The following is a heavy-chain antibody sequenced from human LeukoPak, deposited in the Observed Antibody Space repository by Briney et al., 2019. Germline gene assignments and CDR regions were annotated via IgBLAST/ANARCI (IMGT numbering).Heavy chain of an antibody. Sequence: SETLSLTCSVSGRSINTYYWTWIRQPPGKGLEWLGYIYYSGSTNYNPSLKSRVTILVDTSKNQFSLKLSSVTAADTAVYYCARLLHPQSTSWFIDYWGQGALVTVSS. CDR2: IYYSGST. J-gene: IGHJ4*02. V-gene: IGHV4-59*01. CDR1: GRSINTYY. D-gene: IGHD6-13*01. CDR3: ARLLHPQSTSWFIDY.